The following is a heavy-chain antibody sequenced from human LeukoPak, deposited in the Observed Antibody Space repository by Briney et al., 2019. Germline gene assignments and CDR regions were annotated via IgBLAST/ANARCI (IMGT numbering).Heavy chain of an antibody. V-gene: IGHV4-59*10. J-gene: IGHJ6*02. CDR1: GGSFSGYY. CDR3: ARVQRGYCSGGSCYYGMDV. D-gene: IGHD2-15*01. Sequence: PSETLSLTCAVYGGSFSGYYWSWIRQPPGKGLEWIGRIYTSGSTNYNPSLKSRVTMSVDTSKNQFSLKLSSVTAADTAVYYCARVQRGYCSGGSCYYGMDVWGQGTTVTVSS. CDR2: IYTSGST.